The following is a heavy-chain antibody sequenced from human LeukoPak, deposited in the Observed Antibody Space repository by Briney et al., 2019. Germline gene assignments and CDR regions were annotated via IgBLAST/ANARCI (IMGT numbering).Heavy chain of an antibody. V-gene: IGHV4-34*01. D-gene: IGHD1-1*01. CDR3: AINWKDGSVDH. CDR1: GGSFSGYY. J-gene: IGHJ4*02. Sequence: SETLSLTCAVYGGSFSGYYWSWIRQPPGKGLKWIGGINHSGSTNYNPSLKSRINISVDTSKNQFSLKLSSVPAADTAVYYCAINWKDGSVDHWGPGTVVTVSS. CDR2: INHSGST.